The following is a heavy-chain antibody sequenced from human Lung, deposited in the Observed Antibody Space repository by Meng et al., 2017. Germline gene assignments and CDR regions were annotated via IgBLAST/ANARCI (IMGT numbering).Heavy chain of an antibody. J-gene: IGHJ5*02. CDR3: ARGLLRHIGGNWFDP. CDR2: INPNSGGT. Sequence: QVQLGQSGAEVKKPGASVKVSCKASGYTFTGYYMHWVRQAPGQGLEWMGRINPNSGGTNYAQKFQGRVTMTRNTSISTAYMELSSLRSEDTAVYYCARGLLRHIGGNWFDPWGQGTLVTVSS. CDR1: GYTFTGYY. D-gene: IGHD3-16*01. V-gene: IGHV1-2*06.